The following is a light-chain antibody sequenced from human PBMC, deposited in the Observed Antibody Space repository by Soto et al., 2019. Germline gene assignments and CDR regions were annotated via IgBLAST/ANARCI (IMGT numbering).Light chain of an antibody. V-gene: IGKV1-27*01. J-gene: IGKJ3*01. CDR2: DAS. CDR3: QSYHRALIT. CDR1: QGIRNY. Sequence: DIQMTQSPSSLSSSLGDRVTMTCRASQGIRNYVAWYQQKPGEVPKLLIYDASTVQSGVPSRCSGGGFSTDFTPTISIVRHEDVANYYCQSYHRALITFGPGTRLDLK.